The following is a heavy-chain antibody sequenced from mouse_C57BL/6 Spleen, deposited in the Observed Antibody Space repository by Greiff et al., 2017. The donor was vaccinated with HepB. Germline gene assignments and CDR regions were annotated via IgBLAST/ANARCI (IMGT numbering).Heavy chain of an antibody. Sequence: EVMLVESGGGLVKPGGSLKLSCAASGFTFSDYGMHWVRQAPEKGLEWVAYISSGSSTIYYADTVKGRVTISRDNAKNTLFLQMTSLRSEDTAMYYCARNRYITTVRWYFDVWGTGTTVTVSS. V-gene: IGHV5-17*01. D-gene: IGHD1-1*01. CDR2: ISSGSSTI. CDR3: ARNRYITTVRWYFDV. CDR1: GFTFSDYG. J-gene: IGHJ1*03.